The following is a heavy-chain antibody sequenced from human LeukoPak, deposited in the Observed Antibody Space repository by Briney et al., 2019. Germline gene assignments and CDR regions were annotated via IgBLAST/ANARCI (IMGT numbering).Heavy chain of an antibody. CDR2: IYYSGST. J-gene: IGHJ4*02. Sequence: SETLSLTCAVYGGSFSGYYWSWIRQPPGKGLEWIGNIYYSGSTYYNSFLKSRVTMSVDTSKNQFSLKLSSVTAADTAVYYCARLRITIFGVVDWGKYYFDYWGQGTLVTVSS. CDR1: GGSFSGYY. V-gene: IGHV4-34*01. D-gene: IGHD3-3*01. CDR3: ARLRITIFGVVDWGKYYFDY.